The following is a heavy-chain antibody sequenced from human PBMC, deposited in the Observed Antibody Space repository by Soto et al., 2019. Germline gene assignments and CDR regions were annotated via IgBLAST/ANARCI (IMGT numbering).Heavy chain of an antibody. J-gene: IGHJ4*02. D-gene: IGHD6-6*01. CDR1: GYTFTNFW. Sequence: GESLKISCEASGYTFTNFWAGWVRQMPGGGLQWMGMISPYDSDIRYSPSLQGQVTISADKSTSTTYLQWSSLKASDTGIYYCARHRGDHLVLDYWGQGTLVTVSS. CDR2: ISPYDSDI. CDR3: ARHRGDHLVLDY. V-gene: IGHV5-51*01.